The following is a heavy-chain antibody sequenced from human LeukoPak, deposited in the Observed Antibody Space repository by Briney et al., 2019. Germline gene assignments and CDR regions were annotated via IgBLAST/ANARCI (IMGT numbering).Heavy chain of an antibody. J-gene: IGHJ3*02. D-gene: IGHD4-17*01. V-gene: IGHV3-21*01. CDR2: ISSSSSYI. Sequence: GGSLRLSCAASGFTFSSYSMNWVRQAPGKGLEWVSSISSSSSYIYYADSVKGRFTISRDNAKNSLYLQMNSLRAEDTAVYYCARDQMTTVTTDDAFDIWGQGTMVTVSS. CDR1: GFTFSSYS. CDR3: ARDQMTTVTTDDAFDI.